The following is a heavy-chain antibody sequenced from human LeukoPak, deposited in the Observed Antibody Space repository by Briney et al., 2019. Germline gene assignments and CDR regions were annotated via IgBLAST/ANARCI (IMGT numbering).Heavy chain of an antibody. V-gene: IGHV4-39*01. D-gene: IGHD5-18*01. CDR3: ARLSGYGYGYDRLDYHYYYMDV. CDR1: GGSISSGSYY. J-gene: IGHJ6*03. Sequence: SETLSLTCTVSGGSISSGSYYWGWIRQPPGKGLEWIGSIYYSGSTYYNPSLKSRVTISVDTSKNQFSLKLSSVTAADTAVYYCARLSGYGYGYDRLDYHYYYMDVWGKGTTVTVSS. CDR2: IYYSGST.